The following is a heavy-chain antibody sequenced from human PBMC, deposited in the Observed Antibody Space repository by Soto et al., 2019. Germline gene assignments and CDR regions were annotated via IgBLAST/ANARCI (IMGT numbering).Heavy chain of an antibody. Sequence: GGSLRLSCVASGFPFSSYSIVWVRPAPGKGLEWVSYIFTTGTTMYYADSVKGRFTVSRDNSKNTLYLQVNSLRAEDTAVYYCARDKRDLRFLEWSYYFDYWGQGTLVTVSS. CDR3: ARDKRDLRFLEWSYYFDY. CDR2: IFTTGTTM. D-gene: IGHD3-3*01. J-gene: IGHJ4*02. V-gene: IGHV3-48*01. CDR1: GFPFSSYS.